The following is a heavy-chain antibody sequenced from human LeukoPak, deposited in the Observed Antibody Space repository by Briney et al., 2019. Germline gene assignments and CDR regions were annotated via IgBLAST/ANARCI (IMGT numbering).Heavy chain of an antibody. Sequence: GGSLRLSCAASGFSFSSYGMSWVRQAPGKGLEWVSHVTGSGGNTHYADSAKGRFTISRDNSKNTLYLQMNSLRAEDTAVYYCAKPEYCTADACYSGYFLHWGQGTLVTVSS. CDR2: VTGSGGNT. J-gene: IGHJ1*01. CDR1: GFSFSSYG. V-gene: IGHV3-23*01. D-gene: IGHD2-8*02. CDR3: AKPEYCTADACYSGYFLH.